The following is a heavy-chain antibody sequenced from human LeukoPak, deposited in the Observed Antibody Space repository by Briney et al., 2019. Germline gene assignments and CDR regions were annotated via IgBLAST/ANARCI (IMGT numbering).Heavy chain of an antibody. CDR3: AKFWSGYYTD. CDR1: GDTFGTFS. J-gene: IGHJ4*02. CDR2: LTPLAGTP. V-gene: IGHV1-69*06. D-gene: IGHD3-3*01. Sequence: SVKVSCKASGDTFGTFSFNWVRQAPSEGLEWLGGLTPLAGTPNYAQKLQGRLTISADKSTSTVYMELSRLTSEDTAVYFCAKFWSGYYTDWGQGTLVSVSS.